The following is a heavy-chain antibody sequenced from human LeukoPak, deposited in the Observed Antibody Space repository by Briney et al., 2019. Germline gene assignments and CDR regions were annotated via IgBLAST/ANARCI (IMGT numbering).Heavy chain of an antibody. V-gene: IGHV4-61*02. CDR2: IYTSGST. CDR3: ARGYSGSSRAEYFQH. D-gene: IGHD1-26*01. Sequence: SETLSLTCTVSGGSISSGSYYWSWIRQPAGKGLEWIGRIYTSGSTNYNSSLKSRVTISVDTSKNQFSLKLSSVTAADTAVYYCARGYSGSSRAEYFQHWGQGTLVTVSS. CDR1: GGSISSGSYY. J-gene: IGHJ1*01.